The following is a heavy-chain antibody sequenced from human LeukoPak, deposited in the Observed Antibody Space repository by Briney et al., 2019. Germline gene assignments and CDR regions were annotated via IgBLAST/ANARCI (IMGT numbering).Heavy chain of an antibody. CDR3: ARVGGYCSSTSCSIDY. Sequence: GASVKVSFKASGYTFTSYYMHWVRQAPGQGLEWMGIINPSGGSTSYAQKFQGRVTMTRDTSTSTVYMELSSLRSEDTAVYYCARVGGYCSSTSCSIDYWGQGTLVTVSS. CDR2: INPSGGST. J-gene: IGHJ4*02. CDR1: GYTFTSYY. V-gene: IGHV1-46*01. D-gene: IGHD2-2*01.